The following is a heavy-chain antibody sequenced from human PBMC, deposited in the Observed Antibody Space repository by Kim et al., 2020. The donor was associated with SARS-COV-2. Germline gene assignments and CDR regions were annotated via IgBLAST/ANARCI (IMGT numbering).Heavy chain of an antibody. D-gene: IGHD6-19*01. J-gene: IGHJ5*02. Sequence: GGSLRLSCAASGFTFSSYGMHWVRQAPGKGLEWVAVIWYDGSNKYYADSVKGRFTISRDNSKNTLYLQMNSLRAEDTAVYYCSKEYSSGESWGQGTLVTVSS. CDR2: IWYDGSNK. CDR3: SKEYSSGES. CDR1: GFTFSSYG. V-gene: IGHV3-33*06.